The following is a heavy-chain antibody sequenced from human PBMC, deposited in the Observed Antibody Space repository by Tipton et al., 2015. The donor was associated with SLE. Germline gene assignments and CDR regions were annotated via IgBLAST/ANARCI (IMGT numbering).Heavy chain of an antibody. Sequence: TLSLTCTVSGGSISTYYWNWIRQPPGKGLECIGYISYSGSTNYNPPLKSRITIAVDTSKNQFSLKLSSVTAADTAVYYCARDRGGYYFDYWGQGTLVTVSP. J-gene: IGHJ4*02. D-gene: IGHD3-10*01. V-gene: IGHV4-59*01. CDR1: GGSISTYY. CDR2: ISYSGST. CDR3: ARDRGGYYFDY.